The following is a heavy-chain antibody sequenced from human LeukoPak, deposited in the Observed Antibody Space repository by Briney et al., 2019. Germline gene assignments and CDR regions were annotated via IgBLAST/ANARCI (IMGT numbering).Heavy chain of an antibody. V-gene: IGHV4-30-2*01. CDR2: IYHSGST. CDR3: ARADLSFIDY. J-gene: IGHJ4*02. Sequence: SQTLSLTCAVSGGSISSGGYSWSWLRQPPGTGLEWIGYIYHSGSTYYNPSLKSRVTISVDRSKNQFSLKLSSVTAADTAVYYCARADLSFIDYWGQGTLVTVSS. CDR1: GGSISSGGYS. D-gene: IGHD2-2*01.